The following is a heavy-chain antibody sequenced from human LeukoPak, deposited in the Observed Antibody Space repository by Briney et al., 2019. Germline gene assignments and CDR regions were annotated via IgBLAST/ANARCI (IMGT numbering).Heavy chain of an antibody. CDR3: ARNPYRTPQHCFDP. V-gene: IGHV1-46*01. Sequence: GASVKVSCKASRYTFASYLIHWVRQAPGQGREWMGIISPSGGSTNYAQNFRGRVPMPRNTSTNTVYMKLSTLKPEDTPVYYCARNPYRTPQHCFDPWGHGTLVTVSS. CDR2: ISPSGGST. D-gene: IGHD1-1*01. CDR1: RYTFASYL. J-gene: IGHJ5*02.